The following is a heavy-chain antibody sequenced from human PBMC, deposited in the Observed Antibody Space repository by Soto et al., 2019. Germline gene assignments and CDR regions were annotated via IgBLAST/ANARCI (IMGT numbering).Heavy chain of an antibody. J-gene: IGHJ6*02. CDR3: AKDMGSGYHYGMDV. V-gene: IGHV3-9*01. D-gene: IGHD3-22*01. CDR2: ISWNSGSI. CDR1: GFTFDDYA. Sequence: GGSLRLSCAASGFTFDDYAMHWVRQAPGKGLEWVSGISWNSGSIGYADSVKGRFTISRDNAKNSLYLQMNSLRAEDTALYYCAKDMGSGYHYGMDVWGQGTTVTVSS.